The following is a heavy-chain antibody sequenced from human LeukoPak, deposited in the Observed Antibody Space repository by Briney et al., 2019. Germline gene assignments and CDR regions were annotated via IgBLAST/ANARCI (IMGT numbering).Heavy chain of an antibody. D-gene: IGHD2-2*01. Sequence: SETLSLTCTVSGGSISSGGYYWIRNPQHPGKGLEWIGYSYYSGSTYDNPSLKSRVTISVDTSKNQFSLKLSSVTAADTAVYYCARTRRGYCSSTSCPYYFDYWGQGTLVTVSS. CDR1: GGSISSGGYY. J-gene: IGHJ4*02. V-gene: IGHV4-31*03. CDR3: ARTRRGYCSSTSCPYYFDY. CDR2: SYYSGST.